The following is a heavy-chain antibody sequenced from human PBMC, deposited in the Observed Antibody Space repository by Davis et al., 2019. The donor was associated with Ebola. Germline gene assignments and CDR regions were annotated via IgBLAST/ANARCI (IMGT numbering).Heavy chain of an antibody. J-gene: IGHJ4*02. CDR3: ARGGYCSSTSCYSLDY. CDR1: GYTFTSYG. V-gene: IGHV1-69*04. Sequence: AASVKVSCKASGYTFTSYGIIWVRQAPGQGLEWMGRIIPILGIANYAQKFQGRVTITADKSTSTAYMELSSLRSEDTAVYYCARGGYCSSTSCYSLDYWGQGTLVTVSS. CDR2: IIPILGIA. D-gene: IGHD2-2*02.